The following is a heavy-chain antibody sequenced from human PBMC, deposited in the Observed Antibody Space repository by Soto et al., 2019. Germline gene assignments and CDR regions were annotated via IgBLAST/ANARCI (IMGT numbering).Heavy chain of an antibody. CDR2: IIPMLDTP. J-gene: IGHJ6*02. D-gene: IGHD5-18*01. CDR1: GDTFTNFA. CDR3: AAGGHNDGYNYYHGMDV. Sequence: QVQVVQSGAEVKKPGSSVKVSCKVSGDTFTNFAISWVRQAPGQGLEWMGGIIPMLDTPHYAQNFRGRVTITADGATTTAYMELTSLRPADTAAYYCAAGGHNDGYNYYHGMDVWGQGTTVTVS. V-gene: IGHV1-69*19.